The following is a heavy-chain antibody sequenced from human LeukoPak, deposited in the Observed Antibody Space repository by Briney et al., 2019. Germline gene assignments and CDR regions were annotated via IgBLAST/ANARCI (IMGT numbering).Heavy chain of an antibody. Sequence: PGGSLRLSCAASGFTFRNYWMSWVRQAPGKGLEWVANINQDGSEKYHVDSVKGRFTTSRDNAKNSLYLQMNSLRAEDTAVHYCARGLYAMDVWGQGTTVTVSS. CDR1: GFTFRNYW. CDR2: INQDGSEK. V-gene: IGHV3-7*04. CDR3: ARGLYAMDV. J-gene: IGHJ6*02.